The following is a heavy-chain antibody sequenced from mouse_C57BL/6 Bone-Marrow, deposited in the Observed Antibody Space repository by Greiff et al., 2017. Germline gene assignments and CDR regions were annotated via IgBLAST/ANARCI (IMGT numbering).Heavy chain of an antibody. V-gene: IGHV1-61*01. Sequence: QVQLQQPGAELVRPGSSVKLSCKASGYTFTSYWMDWVKQRPGQGLEWIGNIYPSDSETHYNQKFKDKATLTVDKSSSTAYMQLSSLTSEDSAVYCCARRYGGSSFAYWGQGTLVTVSA. J-gene: IGHJ3*01. D-gene: IGHD1-1*01. CDR2: IYPSDSET. CDR3: ARRYGGSSFAY. CDR1: GYTFTSYW.